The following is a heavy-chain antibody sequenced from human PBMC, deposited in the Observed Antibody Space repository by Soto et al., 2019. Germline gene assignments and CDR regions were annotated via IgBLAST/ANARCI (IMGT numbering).Heavy chain of an antibody. CDR3: ARDSFVLY. CDR1: GFSINNNY. J-gene: IGHJ4*02. Sequence: GGSLRLSCAASGFSINNNYMSWVRQAPGKGLEWVSLIYGDGRTFYADSVKGRFTISRDSSRNALYLQMNSLRAEDSAVYYCARDSFVLYWGPGTLVTVSS. V-gene: IGHV3-66*01. D-gene: IGHD3-10*02. CDR2: IYGDGRT.